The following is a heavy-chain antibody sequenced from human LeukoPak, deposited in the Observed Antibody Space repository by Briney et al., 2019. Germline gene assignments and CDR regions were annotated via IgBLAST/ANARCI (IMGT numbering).Heavy chain of an antibody. CDR1: GGSISSSSYY. Sequence: PSETLSLTCTVSGGSISSSSYYWGWIRQPPGKGLEWIGSIYYSGSTYYNPSLQSRVTISVDTSKNHFSLKLNSVTAADTAVYYCARDFYGSAPDYWGQGTLVTVSS. V-gene: IGHV4-39*02. D-gene: IGHD3-10*01. J-gene: IGHJ4*02. CDR3: ARDFYGSAPDY. CDR2: IYYSGST.